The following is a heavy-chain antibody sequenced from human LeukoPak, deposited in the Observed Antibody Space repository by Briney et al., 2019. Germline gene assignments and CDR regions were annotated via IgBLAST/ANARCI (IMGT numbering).Heavy chain of an antibody. CDR1: GYTFTGYY. CDR2: INPNSGGT. CDR3: AIAQNWKAGWFDP. D-gene: IGHD1-1*01. V-gene: IGHV1-2*02. Sequence: ASVKVSCKASGYTFTGYYMHWVRRAPGQGLEWMGWINPNSGGTNYAQKFQGRVTMTEDTSTDTAYMELSSLRSEDTAVYYCAIAQNWKAGWFDPWGQGTLVTVSS. J-gene: IGHJ5*02.